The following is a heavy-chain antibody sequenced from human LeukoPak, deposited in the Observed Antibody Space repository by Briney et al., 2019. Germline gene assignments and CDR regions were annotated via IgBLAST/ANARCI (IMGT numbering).Heavy chain of an antibody. CDR2: IYYSGST. Sequence: PSETLSLTCTVSGGSISSYYWSWIRQPAGKGLEWIGYIYYSGSTNYNPSLKSRVTISVDTSKNQFSLKLTSVTAADTAVYYCARGVPEYYDFWSGYFYYFDYWGQGTLVTVSS. CDR3: ARGVPEYYDFWSGYFYYFDY. J-gene: IGHJ4*02. CDR1: GGSISSYY. D-gene: IGHD3-3*01. V-gene: IGHV4-59*01.